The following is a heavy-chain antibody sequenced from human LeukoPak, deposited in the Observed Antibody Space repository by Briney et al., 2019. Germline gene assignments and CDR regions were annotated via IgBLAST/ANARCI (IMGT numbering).Heavy chain of an antibody. Sequence: PGGSLRLSCAASGFTFSSYRMNWVRQAPGKGLEWVSSISSSSSYIYYADSVKGRFTISRDNAKNSLYLQMISLRAEDMAVYYCARDLWGTTVNTDYFDSWGQGTLVTVSS. CDR2: ISSSSSYI. CDR1: GFTFSSYR. V-gene: IGHV3-21*01. D-gene: IGHD4-17*01. CDR3: ARDLWGTTVNTDYFDS. J-gene: IGHJ4*02.